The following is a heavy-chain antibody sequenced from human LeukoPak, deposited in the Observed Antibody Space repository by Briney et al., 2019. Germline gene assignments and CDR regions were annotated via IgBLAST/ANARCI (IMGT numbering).Heavy chain of an antibody. CDR3: ARDREGATDFDY. CDR1: GFTFSSYA. J-gene: IGHJ4*02. CDR2: ISYDGSNK. Sequence: GGSLRLSCAASGFTFSSYAMHWVRQAPGKGLEWVAVISYDGSNKYYADSVKGRFTISRDNSKNTLYLQMNSLRAEDTAVYYCARDREGATDFDYWGQGTLVTVSS. V-gene: IGHV3-30-3*01. D-gene: IGHD1-26*01.